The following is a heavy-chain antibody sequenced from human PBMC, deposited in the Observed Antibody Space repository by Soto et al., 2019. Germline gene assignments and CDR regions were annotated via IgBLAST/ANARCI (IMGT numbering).Heavy chain of an antibody. D-gene: IGHD6-6*01. V-gene: IGHV1-69*13. CDR1: GGTFSSYA. J-gene: IGHJ6*02. CDR2: IIPIFGTA. Sequence: ASVKVSCKASGGTFSSYAISWVRQAPGQGLEWMGGIIPIFGTANYAQKFQGRVTITADESTSTAYMELGSLRSEDTAVYYCARFEYSSSSDTPYYYYYGMDVWGQGTTVTAP. CDR3: ARFEYSSSSDTPYYYYYGMDV.